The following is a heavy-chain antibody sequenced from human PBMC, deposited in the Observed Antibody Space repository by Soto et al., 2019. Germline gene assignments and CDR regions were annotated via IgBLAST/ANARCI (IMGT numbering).Heavy chain of an antibody. Sequence: ASVKVPCKASGYTFTSYYMHWVRQAPGQGLEWMGIINPSGGSTSYAQKFQGRVTMTRDTSTSTVYMELSSLRSEDTAVYYCARGSVTIFGVVIPPSPRWFDPWGQGTLVTVSS. D-gene: IGHD3-3*01. V-gene: IGHV1-46*01. CDR3: ARGSVTIFGVVIPPSPRWFDP. J-gene: IGHJ5*02. CDR1: GYTFTSYY. CDR2: INPSGGST.